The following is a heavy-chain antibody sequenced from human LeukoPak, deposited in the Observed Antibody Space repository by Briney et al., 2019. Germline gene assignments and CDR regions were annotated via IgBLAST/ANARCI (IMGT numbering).Heavy chain of an antibody. CDR3: GRVVGGNYYGSETNDY. CDR1: GYTFTGYY. J-gene: IGHJ4*02. Sequence: ASVKVSCKASGYTFTGYYMHWVRQAPGQGLEWMGWINPHSGGTNYAQKFQGRITMTRDTSISTAYMELSRLRSDDTAVYYCGRVVGGNYYGSETNDYWGRGTLVTVSS. CDR2: INPHSGGT. D-gene: IGHD3-10*01. V-gene: IGHV1-2*02.